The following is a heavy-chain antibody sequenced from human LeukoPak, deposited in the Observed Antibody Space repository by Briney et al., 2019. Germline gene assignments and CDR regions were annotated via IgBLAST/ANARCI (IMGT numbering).Heavy chain of an antibody. CDR3: ASARGDYDSSAYYYYYMDV. CDR2: INHSGST. D-gene: IGHD3-22*01. Sequence: SETLSLTCAVYGGSFSAYYWSWIRQPPGKGLEWIGEINHSGSTNYNPSLKSRVTISVDTSKNQFSLKLSSVTAADTAMYYCASARGDYDSSAYYYYYMDVWGKGTTVTVSS. J-gene: IGHJ6*03. CDR1: GGSFSAYY. V-gene: IGHV4-34*01.